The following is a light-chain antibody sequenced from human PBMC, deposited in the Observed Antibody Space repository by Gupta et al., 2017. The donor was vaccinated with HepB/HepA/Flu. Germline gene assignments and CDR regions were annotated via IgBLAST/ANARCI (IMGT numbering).Light chain of an antibody. CDR2: LAS. Sequence: DIHITQSPSTLSASVGDRGTITCRASQSISNCLAWDQQKPGKAPKLLIYLASKGEGRVPSRFSRRGELKEFTLSRSCIQNDNCASYNVQQYDAYSPFGEWTKVEIK. V-gene: IGKV1-5*03. CDR1: QSISNC. CDR3: QQYDAYSP. J-gene: IGKJ1*01.